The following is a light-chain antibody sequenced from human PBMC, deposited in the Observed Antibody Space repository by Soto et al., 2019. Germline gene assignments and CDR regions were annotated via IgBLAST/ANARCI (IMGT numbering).Light chain of an antibody. Sequence: QSVLTQPASVSGSPGQSITISCTGTSSDVGDDNSVSWYQQHPGTAPKLMLYEVTHRPSGVSDRFSGSKSGNTASLTSSGLQAEDEADYYCTSYTSSSTLYVFGPGTKVTVL. CDR2: EVT. CDR3: TSYTSSSTLYV. V-gene: IGLV2-14*01. J-gene: IGLJ1*01. CDR1: SSDVGDDNS.